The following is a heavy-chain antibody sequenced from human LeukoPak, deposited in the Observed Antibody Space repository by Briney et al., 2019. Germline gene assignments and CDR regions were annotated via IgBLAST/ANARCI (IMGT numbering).Heavy chain of an antibody. CDR2: IKQDGSEK. V-gene: IGHV3-7*01. Sequence: PGGSLRLSCAGSGFTFSNYWMSWVRQAPGKGLEWVANIKQDGSEKHYVGSVEGRFTISRDNAKNSLHLQMNSLRAEDTAVYYCAREQYYHGSDYWGQGTLVTVSS. CDR3: AREQYYHGSDY. J-gene: IGHJ4*02. D-gene: IGHD3-10*01. CDR1: GFTFSNYW.